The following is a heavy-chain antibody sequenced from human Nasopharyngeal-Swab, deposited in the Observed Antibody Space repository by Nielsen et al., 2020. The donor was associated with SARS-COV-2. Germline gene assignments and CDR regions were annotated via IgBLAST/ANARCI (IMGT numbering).Heavy chain of an antibody. J-gene: IGHJ4*01. Sequence: SETLSLTCAVYGGSFSGYYWSWIRQTPGKGLEWIGEINHIGSTNYNPSLKSRVTLSAYMSKNQLSLKLNSVTAADTAVYYCARRRSSGRYFFDYWDRGTPVTVSS. CDR3: ARRRSSGRYFFDY. CDR1: GGSFSGYY. CDR2: INHIGST. V-gene: IGHV4-34*01. D-gene: IGHD3-22*01.